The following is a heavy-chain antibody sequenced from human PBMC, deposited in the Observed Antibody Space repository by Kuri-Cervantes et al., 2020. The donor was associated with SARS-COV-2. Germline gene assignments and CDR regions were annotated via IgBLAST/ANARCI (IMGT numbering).Heavy chain of an antibody. CDR3: ARDRFWATTYYYYGMDV. V-gene: IGHV4-34*01. CDR2: INHSGST. Sequence: SETLSLTCAVYGGSFSGYYWSWIRQPPGKGLEWIGEINHSGSTNYNPSLKNRVTISVDTSKTQFSLKLSSVTAADTAVYYCARDRFWATTYYYYGMDVWGQGTTVTVSS. CDR1: GGSFSGYY. D-gene: IGHD5-12*01. J-gene: IGHJ6*02.